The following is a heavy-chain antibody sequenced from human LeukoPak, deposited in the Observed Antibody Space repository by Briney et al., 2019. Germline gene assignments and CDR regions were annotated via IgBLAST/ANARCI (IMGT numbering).Heavy chain of an antibody. J-gene: IGHJ3*02. CDR2: IYTSGST. V-gene: IGHV4-61*02. Sequence: PSETLSLTCTVSGGSISSGSYYWSWIRQPAGKGLEWIGRIYTSGSTNYNPSLKSRVTISVDTSKNQFSLKLSSVTAADTAVYYCAREVEMATIEAFDIWGQGTMVTVSS. CDR3: AREVEMATIEAFDI. CDR1: GGSISSGSYY. D-gene: IGHD5-24*01.